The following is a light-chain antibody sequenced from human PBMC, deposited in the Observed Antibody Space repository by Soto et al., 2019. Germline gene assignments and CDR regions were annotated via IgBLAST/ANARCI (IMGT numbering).Light chain of an antibody. J-gene: IGLJ1*01. CDR2: DVS. V-gene: IGLV2-11*01. Sequence: QSALTQPRSVSGSPGQSVTISCTGTNSYIGNYNYVSWYQQHPGKAPKVMIYDVSKRPSGVPDRFSGSRSGTTASLTVSGLQAEDEADYYCGSYAGGNTFVFGTGTKLTVL. CDR1: NSYIGNYNY. CDR3: GSYAGGNTFV.